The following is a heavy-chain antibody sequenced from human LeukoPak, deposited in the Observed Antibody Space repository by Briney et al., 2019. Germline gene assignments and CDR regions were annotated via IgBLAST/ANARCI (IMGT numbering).Heavy chain of an antibody. Sequence: GGSLRLSCAASGFTFSSYGMHWVRQAPGKGLEWVAFIRYDGSNKYYADSVKGRFTISRDNSKNTLYLQMNSLRAEDTAVYYCAKDGNWGFYYYYYMDVWGKGTTVTVSS. V-gene: IGHV3-30*02. CDR2: IRYDGSNK. D-gene: IGHD7-27*01. CDR1: GFTFSSYG. CDR3: AKDGNWGFYYYYYMDV. J-gene: IGHJ6*03.